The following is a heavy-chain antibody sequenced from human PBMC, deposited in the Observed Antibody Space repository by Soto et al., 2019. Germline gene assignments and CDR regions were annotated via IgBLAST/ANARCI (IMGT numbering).Heavy chain of an antibody. J-gene: IGHJ6*02. CDR1: GGTFSSYA. CDR3: ARSQGSSTSLEIYYYYYYGMDV. Sequence: QVQLVQSGAEVKKPGSSVKVSCKASGGTFSSYAISRVRQAPGQGLEWMGGIIPIPGTANYAQKFQGRVTITADESTITAYMELSSLRSEDTAVYYCARSQGSSTSLEIYYYYYYGMDVWGQGTTVTVSS. CDR2: IIPIPGTA. V-gene: IGHV1-69*01. D-gene: IGHD2-2*01.